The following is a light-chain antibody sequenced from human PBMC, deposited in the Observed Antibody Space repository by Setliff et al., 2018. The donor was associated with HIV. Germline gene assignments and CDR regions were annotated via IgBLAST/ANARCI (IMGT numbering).Light chain of an antibody. CDR2: YDS. J-gene: IGLJ1*01. V-gene: IGLV3-21*04. CDR1: NIGSKR. Sequence: YELTQPPSVSVAPGQTARITCGGNNIGSKRVHWYQQKPGQAPLLVIYYDSDRPSGIPERFSGSNSGNTATLTISRVEAGDEADYYCQVWDSSSDHSYVLGTGTKVTVL. CDR3: QVWDSSSDHSYV.